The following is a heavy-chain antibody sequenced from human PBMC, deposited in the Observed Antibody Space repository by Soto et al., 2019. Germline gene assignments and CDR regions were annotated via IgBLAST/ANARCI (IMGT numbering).Heavy chain of an antibody. J-gene: IGHJ4*02. V-gene: IGHV3-48*02. CDR2: ISSSSSTI. D-gene: IGHD3-22*01. Sequence: GGSLRLSCAASGFTFSSYSMNWVRQAPGKGLEWVSYISSSSSTIYYADSVKGRFTISRDNAKNSLYLQMNSLRDEDTAVYYCARDYTRGYYDSSGFFDYWGQGTLVTVSS. CDR3: ARDYTRGYYDSSGFFDY. CDR1: GFTFSSYS.